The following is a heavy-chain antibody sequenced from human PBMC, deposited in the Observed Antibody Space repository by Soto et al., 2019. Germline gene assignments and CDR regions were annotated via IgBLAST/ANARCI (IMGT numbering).Heavy chain of an antibody. V-gene: IGHV3-33*01. CDR2: IWYDGSDK. Sequence: GGSLRLSCAASGFTFSSYGLHWVRQAPGKGLEWVAVIWYDGSDKYYEDSVKGRFTISRDNSKNTLYLQINSLRAEDTAVYYCARESYGMDVWGQGTTVTVFS. CDR3: ARESYGMDV. J-gene: IGHJ6*02. CDR1: GFTFSSYG.